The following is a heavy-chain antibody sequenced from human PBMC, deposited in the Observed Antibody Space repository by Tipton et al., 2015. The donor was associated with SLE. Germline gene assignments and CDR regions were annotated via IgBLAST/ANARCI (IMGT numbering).Heavy chain of an antibody. J-gene: IGHJ4*02. CDR1: GFTFSSYG. CDR2: ISGSGGST. CDR3: AKDHAPWDFWSGYYTPFDY. Sequence: GSLRLSCAASGFTFSSYGMSWVRQAPGKGLEWVSAISGSGGSTYYADSVKGRFTISRDNSKNTLYLQMNSLRAEDTAVYYCAKDHAPWDFWSGYYTPFDYWGQGTLVTVS. V-gene: IGHV3-23*01. D-gene: IGHD3-3*01.